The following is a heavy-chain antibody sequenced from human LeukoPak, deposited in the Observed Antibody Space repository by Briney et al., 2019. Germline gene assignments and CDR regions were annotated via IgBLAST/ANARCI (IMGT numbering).Heavy chain of an antibody. CDR2: IYYSGST. CDR1: GGSISSSSYY. J-gene: IGHJ4*02. D-gene: IGHD3-16*02. Sequence: SETLSLTCTVSGGSISSSSYYWGWIRQPPGKGLEWIGSIYYSGSTYYNPSLKSRVTISVDTSKNQFSLKLSSVTAADTAVYYCASLYDYVWGSYRYKFDYWGQGIPVTVSS. CDR3: ASLYDYVWGSYRYKFDY. V-gene: IGHV4-39*01.